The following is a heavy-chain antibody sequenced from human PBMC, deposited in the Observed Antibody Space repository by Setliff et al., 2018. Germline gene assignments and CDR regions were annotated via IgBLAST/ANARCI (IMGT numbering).Heavy chain of an antibody. CDR2: IKGKTDGLTT. J-gene: IGHJ6*03. D-gene: IGHD3-16*01. CDR1: GFTFSNAW. V-gene: IGHV3-15*07. Sequence: GGSLRLSCAASGFTFSNAWINWVRQAPGKGLEWVGRIKGKTDGLTTDYAAPVKGRVTISRDDSKNTLYLQMNSLKTEDTAVYFCARVFCRRSCLVESYMDVWGTGTTVTVSS. CDR3: ARVFCRRSCLVESYMDV.